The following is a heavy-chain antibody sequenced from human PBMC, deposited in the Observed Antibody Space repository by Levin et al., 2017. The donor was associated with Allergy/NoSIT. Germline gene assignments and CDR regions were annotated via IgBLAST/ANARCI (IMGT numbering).Heavy chain of an antibody. Sequence: GGSLRLSCAASGFTFSSYAMSWVRQAPGKGLEWVSAISGSGGSTYYADSVKGRFTISRDNSKNTLYLQMNSLRAEDTAVYYCAKAMSYYDFWSGRSAIVYFDYWGQGTLVTVSS. CDR2: ISGSGGST. CDR3: AKAMSYYDFWSGRSAIVYFDY. J-gene: IGHJ4*02. V-gene: IGHV3-23*01. CDR1: GFTFSSYA. D-gene: IGHD3-3*01.